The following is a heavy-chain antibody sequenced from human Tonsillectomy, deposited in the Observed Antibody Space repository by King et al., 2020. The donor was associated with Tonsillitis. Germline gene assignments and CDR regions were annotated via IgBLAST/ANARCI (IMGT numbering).Heavy chain of an antibody. Sequence: VQLVESGGGLVQPGGSLRLSCAASGFTFSSFAMTWVRQAPGKGLEWVSSISDSAGGTYYADSGNGRFTISIDNSKNTLYLQVNGLRAEDTAVYYCAKLLRSGYHLYYMDVWGKGTTVTVSS. D-gene: IGHD3-3*01. CDR1: GFTFSSFA. J-gene: IGHJ6*03. CDR3: AKLLRSGYHLYYMDV. V-gene: IGHV3-23*04. CDR2: ISDSAGGT.